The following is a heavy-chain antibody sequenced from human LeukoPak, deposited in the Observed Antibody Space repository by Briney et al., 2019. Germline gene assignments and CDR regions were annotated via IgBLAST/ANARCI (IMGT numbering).Heavy chain of an antibody. V-gene: IGHV4-4*07. CDR3: ARGLNMGTYYGMDV. J-gene: IGHJ6*02. D-gene: IGHD5-18*01. CDR2: IYTSGST. CDR1: GGSISSYY. Sequence: PSETLSLTCTVSGGSISSYYWSWIRQPAGKGLEWIRRIYTSGSTNYNPSLKSRATMSVDTSKNQFSLKLSSVTAADTAVYYYARGLNMGTYYGMDVWGQGTTVTVSS.